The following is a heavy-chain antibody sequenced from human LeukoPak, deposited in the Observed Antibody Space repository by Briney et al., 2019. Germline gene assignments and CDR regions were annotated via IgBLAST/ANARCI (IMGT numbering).Heavy chain of an antibody. D-gene: IGHD3-16*02. J-gene: IGHJ6*02. CDR2: IYCSGST. Sequence: SETLSLTCTVSGGSISSYYWSWIRQPPGKGLEWIGYIYCSGSTNYNPSLKSRVTISVDTSKNQFSLKLSSVTAADTAVYYCARGYYDYVWGSYLIAPTDYYYGMDVWGQGTTVTVSS. V-gene: IGHV4-59*01. CDR3: ARGYYDYVWGSYLIAPTDYYYGMDV. CDR1: GGSISSYY.